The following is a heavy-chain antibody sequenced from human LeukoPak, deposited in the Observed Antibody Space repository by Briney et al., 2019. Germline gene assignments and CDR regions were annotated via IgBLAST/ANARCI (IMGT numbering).Heavy chain of an antibody. J-gene: IGHJ4*02. Sequence: ASVKVSCKASGYTFTSCGISWVRQAPGQGLEWMGWLSAHNGNTNYAQKLQGRVTMTTDTSTSTAYMELRSLRSDDTAVYYCARARLLWFGEFFDYWGQATLVTVSS. D-gene: IGHD3-10*01. CDR2: LSAHNGNT. V-gene: IGHV1-18*04. CDR3: ARARLLWFGEFFDY. CDR1: GYTFTSCG.